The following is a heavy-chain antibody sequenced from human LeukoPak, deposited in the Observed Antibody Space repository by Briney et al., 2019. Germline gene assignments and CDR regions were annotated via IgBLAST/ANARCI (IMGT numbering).Heavy chain of an antibody. J-gene: IGHJ3*02. Sequence: SETLSLTCTVSGDSISSYYWSWIRQPPGKGLEWIGYIYYSGSTNYNPSLKSRVTISVDTSKKQLSLKLRSVTAADTAVYYCAREWSAFDIWGQGTTVTVSS. V-gene: IGHV4-59*01. CDR2: IYYSGST. D-gene: IGHD3-3*01. CDR1: GDSISSYY. CDR3: AREWSAFDI.